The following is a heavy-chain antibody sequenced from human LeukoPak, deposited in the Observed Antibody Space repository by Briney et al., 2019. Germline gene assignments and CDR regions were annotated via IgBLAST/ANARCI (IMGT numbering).Heavy chain of an antibody. CDR2: VYYSGST. D-gene: IGHD3-22*01. CDR1: GGSVSSGSYY. V-gene: IGHV4-61*01. CDR3: AREGYDSSGYYSIFDY. J-gene: IGHJ4*02. Sequence: KSSETLSLTCTVSGGSVSSGSYYWSWIRQPPGKGLEWIGYVYYSGSTNYNPSLKSRVTISVDTSKNQFSLKLSSVTAADTAVYYCAREGYDSSGYYSIFDYWGQGTLVTVSS.